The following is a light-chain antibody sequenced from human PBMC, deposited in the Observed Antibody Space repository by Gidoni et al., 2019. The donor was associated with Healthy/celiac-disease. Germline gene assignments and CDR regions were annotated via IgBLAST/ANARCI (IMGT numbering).Light chain of an antibody. CDR1: QSVLYSSNNKNY. Sequence: DIVLNQSPGSLAVSLGERATINCKSSQSVLYSSNNKNYLAWYQQKPGQPPKLLIYWASTRESGVPDRFSGSGSGTDFTLTISSLQAEDVAVYYCQQYYSTPGTFGQGTKVEIK. V-gene: IGKV4-1*01. J-gene: IGKJ1*01. CDR2: WAS. CDR3: QQYYSTPGT.